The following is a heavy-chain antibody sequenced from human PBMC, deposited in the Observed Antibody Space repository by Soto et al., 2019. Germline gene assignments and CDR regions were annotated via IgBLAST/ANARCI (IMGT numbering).Heavy chain of an antibody. Sequence: ASVKVSCKASGYTFTSYAMHWVRQAPGQRLEWMGWINAGNGNTKYSQKFQGRVTITRDTSASTAYMELSSLRSEDTAVYYCARDRDFWSGVYYSYYYMDVWGKGTTVTVSS. J-gene: IGHJ6*03. D-gene: IGHD3-3*01. CDR3: ARDRDFWSGVYYSYYYMDV. CDR1: GYTFTSYA. CDR2: INAGNGNT. V-gene: IGHV1-3*01.